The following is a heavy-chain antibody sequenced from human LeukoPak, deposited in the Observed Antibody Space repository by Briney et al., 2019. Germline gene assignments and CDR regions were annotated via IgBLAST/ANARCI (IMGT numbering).Heavy chain of an antibody. CDR2: VSGSGGST. J-gene: IGHJ3*02. Sequence: GSLRLSCAASGFTFSSYAMSWVRQAPGKGLEWVSAVSGSGGSTYYADSVKGRFTISRDNSKNTLYLQMNSLRAEDTAVYCCARAPYYYDIGAFDIWGQGTMVTVSS. CDR1: GFTFSSYA. D-gene: IGHD3-22*01. CDR3: ARAPYYYDIGAFDI. V-gene: IGHV3-23*01.